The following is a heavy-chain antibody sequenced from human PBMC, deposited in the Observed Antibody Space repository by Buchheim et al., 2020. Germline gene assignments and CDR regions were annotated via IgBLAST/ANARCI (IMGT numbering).Heavy chain of an antibody. CDR1: GFTFSNSA. Sequence: EVQLLESGGGLVQPGGSLRLSCAASGFTFSNSAMNWVRQAPGKGLEWVSGITGSGVYTYYADSVKGRFTISRDNSKNTLYMQMNSLRVEDTAVYYCGKGDGGNPLDFWGQGT. CDR3: GKGDGGNPLDF. J-gene: IGHJ4*02. CDR2: ITGSGVYT. D-gene: IGHD4-23*01. V-gene: IGHV3-23*01.